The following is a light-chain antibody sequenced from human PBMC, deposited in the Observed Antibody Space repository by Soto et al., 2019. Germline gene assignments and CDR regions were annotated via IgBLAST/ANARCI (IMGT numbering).Light chain of an antibody. CDR1: QGISSA. J-gene: IGKJ2*01. V-gene: IGKV1-13*02. Sequence: AIQLTQSPSSLSASVGDRVTITCRASQGISSALAWYQQKPGKAPKLLIYDASSLESGGRSRFSGRVSGTDFPLTISSRQPEDFAAYYCQHFNSYPYTFGQGTKLEIK. CDR2: DAS. CDR3: QHFNSYPYT.